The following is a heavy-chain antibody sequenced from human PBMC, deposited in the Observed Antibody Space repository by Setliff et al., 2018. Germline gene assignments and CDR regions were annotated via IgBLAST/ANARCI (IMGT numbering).Heavy chain of an antibody. D-gene: IGHD6-19*01. CDR1: GFTFFNHA. CDR2: IWSDGINK. Sequence: GGSLRLSCGASGFTFFNHAMHWVRQAPGKGLEWVAMIWSDGINKFYGGPVKGRFIVSRDNSKNTVFLQMNDLRVEDTAVYYCVTDPPNSGWSFDCWGQGTPVTVS. V-gene: IGHV3-33*03. CDR3: VTDPPNSGWSFDC. J-gene: IGHJ5*01.